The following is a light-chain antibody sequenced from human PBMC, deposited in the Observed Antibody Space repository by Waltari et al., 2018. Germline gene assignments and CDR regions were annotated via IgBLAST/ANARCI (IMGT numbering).Light chain of an antibody. CDR2: GDN. J-gene: IGLJ2*01. CDR3: HARDTTSTRV. V-gene: IGLV3-19*01. CDR1: SLRRFF. Sequence: SSELTQDPAMSVAPGQTVTITCHGDSLRRFFASWYQQRHGQAPFRVVYGDNNRPSAIPYRFSGSTSGRTAFSTNTGAQADDDAVYYCHARDTTSTRVFGGGTRLTV.